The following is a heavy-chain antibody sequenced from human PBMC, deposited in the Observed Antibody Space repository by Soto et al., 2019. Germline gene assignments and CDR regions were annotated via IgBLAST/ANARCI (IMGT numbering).Heavy chain of an antibody. V-gene: IGHV3-23*04. CDR2: ISGSGGST. CDR1: GFTFSSYA. CDR3: VSPIVVVIPNDAFDI. Sequence: VQLVESGGGVVQPGRSLRLSCAASGFTFSSYAMHWVRQAPGKGLEWVSAISGSGGSTYYADSVKGRFTISRDNSKNTLYLQMNSLIAEDTAVYYCVSPIVVVIPNDAFDIWGQGTMVTVSS. D-gene: IGHD3-22*01. J-gene: IGHJ3*02.